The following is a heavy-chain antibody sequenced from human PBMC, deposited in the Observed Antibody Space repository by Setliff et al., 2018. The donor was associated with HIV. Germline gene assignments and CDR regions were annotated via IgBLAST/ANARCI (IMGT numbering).Heavy chain of an antibody. Sequence: KTSETLSLTCTVSGDSINSGTYYWSWIRQPAGKGLEWNGRLHLSGDTNYNPSLKSRVTMSMDTSKNQFSLKLSSVTAADTAVYYCARDNSYYYGSGSHYWYGMDVWGQGTTVTVSS. CDR3: ARDNSYYYGSGSHYWYGMDV. CDR2: LHLSGDT. J-gene: IGHJ6*01. CDR1: GDSINSGTYY. D-gene: IGHD3-10*01. V-gene: IGHV4-61*02.